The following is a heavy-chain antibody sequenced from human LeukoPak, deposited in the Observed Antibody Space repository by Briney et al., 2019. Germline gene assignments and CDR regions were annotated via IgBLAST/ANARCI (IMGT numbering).Heavy chain of an antibody. V-gene: IGHV3-23*01. CDR3: ARATYDSSGYYTFDY. Sequence: GGSLRLSCAASGFTFSSYVMSWVRQAPGKGLEWVSAISGSGGSTYYADSVKGRFTISRDNSKNTLYLQMNSLRAEDTAVYYCARATYDSSGYYTFDYWGQGTLVTVSS. CDR1: GFTFSSYV. CDR2: ISGSGGST. D-gene: IGHD3-22*01. J-gene: IGHJ4*02.